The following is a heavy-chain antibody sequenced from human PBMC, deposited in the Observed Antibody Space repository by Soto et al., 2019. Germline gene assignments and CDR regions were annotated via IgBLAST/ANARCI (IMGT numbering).Heavy chain of an antibody. CDR2: IYYSGST. D-gene: IGHD3-22*01. J-gene: IGHJ5*02. CDR3: ARVDMIVDNHWFDP. Sequence: QVQLQESGPGLVKPSQTLSLTCTVSGGSISSGGYYWSWIRQHPGKGLEWIGYIYYSGSTYYNPSLKSRVTISVDTSKNHFSLKLSSVTAADTAVYYCARVDMIVDNHWFDPWGQGTLVTVSS. CDR1: GGSISSGGYY. V-gene: IGHV4-31*03.